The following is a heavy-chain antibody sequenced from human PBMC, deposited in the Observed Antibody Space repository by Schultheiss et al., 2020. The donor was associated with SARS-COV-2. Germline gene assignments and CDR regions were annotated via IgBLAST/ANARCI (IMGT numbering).Heavy chain of an antibody. V-gene: IGHV3-21*01. CDR1: GFTFSSYA. CDR3: AKERLGSCTGGSCYGTDY. D-gene: IGHD2-15*01. Sequence: GGSLRLSCAASGFTFSSYAMSWVRQAPGKGLEWVSSISSSSSYIYYADSVKGRFTIYRDNSKNTLYLQMNSLRLEDTAVYYCAKERLGSCTGGSCYGTDYWGQGTLVTVSS. CDR2: ISSSSSYI. J-gene: IGHJ4*02.